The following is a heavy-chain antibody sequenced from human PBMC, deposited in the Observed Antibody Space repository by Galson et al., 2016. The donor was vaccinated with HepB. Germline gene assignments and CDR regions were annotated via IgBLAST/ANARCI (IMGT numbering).Heavy chain of an antibody. Sequence: SLRLSCAASGFTFSSSAMNWVRQAPEKGLEWLSHISGGSSTIYYADSVKGRFTVSRDNAKNSLYLQMNSLRDDDTAVYYCAKPFLSSGLYYFDYWGRGTLVTVSS. CDR2: ISGGSSTI. D-gene: IGHD6-19*01. CDR3: AKPFLSSGLYYFDY. J-gene: IGHJ4*02. V-gene: IGHV3-48*02. CDR1: GFTFSSSA.